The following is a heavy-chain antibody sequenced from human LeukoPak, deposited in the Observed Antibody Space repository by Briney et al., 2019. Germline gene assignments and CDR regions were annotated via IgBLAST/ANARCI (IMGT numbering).Heavy chain of an antibody. CDR3: ARQAGYCSSTSCYRSYFDY. V-gene: IGHV6-1*01. CDR2: TYYRSKWYN. Sequence: SQTLSLTCAISGDSVSSNSAGWNWIRQSPSRGLEWLGRTYYRSKWYNDYAVSVKSRITINPDISKNQFSLKLSSVTAADTAVYYCARQAGYCSSTSCYRSYFDYWGQGTLVTVSS. J-gene: IGHJ4*02. D-gene: IGHD2-2*02. CDR1: GDSVSSNSAG.